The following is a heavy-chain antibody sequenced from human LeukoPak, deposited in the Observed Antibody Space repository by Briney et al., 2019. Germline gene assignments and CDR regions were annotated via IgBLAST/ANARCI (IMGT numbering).Heavy chain of an antibody. CDR2: INRNGDST. J-gene: IGHJ4*02. D-gene: IGHD1-26*01. Sequence: PGGSLRLSCAASGFTFSSCWMHWVRQAPGKGLEWVSGINRNGDSTGYADFVKGRFTISRDNVKNSLYLQMNSLRVEDTALYHCARKGLGGELGGFDSWGQGTLVTVSS. V-gene: IGHV3-20*01. CDR3: ARKGLGGELGGFDS. CDR1: GFTFSSCW.